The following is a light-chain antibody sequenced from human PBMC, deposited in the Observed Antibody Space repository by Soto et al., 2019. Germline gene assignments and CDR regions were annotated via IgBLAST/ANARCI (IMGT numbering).Light chain of an antibody. CDR3: QQYGGSLYI. J-gene: IGKJ2*01. CDR1: QTINNMY. CDR2: GTS. Sequence: DTVLTQSPGTLSLSPGERATLSCRTSQTINNMYLAWYQQKPGLAPRLLIYGTSNRATGIPDRFSGSGSGTDFTLTISRLEREDSAMYYCQQYGGSLYIFGQGTKLEI. V-gene: IGKV3-20*01.